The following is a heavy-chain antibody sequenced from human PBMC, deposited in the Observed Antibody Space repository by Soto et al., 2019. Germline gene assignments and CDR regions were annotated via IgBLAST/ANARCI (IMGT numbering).Heavy chain of an antibody. CDR3: ARGRGWRDY. Sequence: GASVKVSCKTSGYTFTSYDIHWVRQATGQGLEWMGWMNPNNGYTDYAQKFQGRVTMTRDTSLSTAYMELSSLTSDDTAVYYCARGRGWRDYCGQGPLVTVYS. D-gene: IGHD6-19*01. CDR2: MNPNNGYT. V-gene: IGHV1-8*01. CDR1: GYTFTSYD. J-gene: IGHJ4*02.